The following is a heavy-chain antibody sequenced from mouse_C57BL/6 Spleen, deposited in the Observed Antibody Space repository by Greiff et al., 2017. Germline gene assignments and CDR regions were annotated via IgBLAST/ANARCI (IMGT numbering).Heavy chain of an antibody. V-gene: IGHV3-6*01. CDR1: GYSLTSGYY. J-gene: IGHJ4*01. Sequence: VQLKASGPGLVKPSQSLSLTCSVTGYSLTSGYYWNWIRQFPGNKLEWMGYISYDGSNNYNPSLKNPISITRDTSKNQFVLKLNSVTTEDTATYYCARARMDYWGQGTSVTVSS. CDR2: ISYDGSN. CDR3: ARARMDY.